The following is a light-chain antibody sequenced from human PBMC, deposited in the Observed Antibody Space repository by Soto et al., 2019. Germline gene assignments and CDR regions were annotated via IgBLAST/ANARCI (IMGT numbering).Light chain of an antibody. CDR2: DVS. V-gene: IGLV2-14*01. Sequence: QSALTQPASVSGSPGQSNTISCTGTSSDVGGYNYVSWYQQHPGKAPKLMIYDVSNRPSGVSNRFSGSKSGNTASLTISGLQAEDEADYYCSSYTSSSFYVFGTGTKLTVL. J-gene: IGLJ1*01. CDR1: SSDVGGYNY. CDR3: SSYTSSSFYV.